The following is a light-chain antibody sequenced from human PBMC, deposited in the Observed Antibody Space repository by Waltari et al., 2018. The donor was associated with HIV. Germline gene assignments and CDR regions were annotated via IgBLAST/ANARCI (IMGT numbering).Light chain of an antibody. CDR1: SSNIGSQN. CDR3: AAWDDSLSGYV. J-gene: IGLJ1*01. CDR2: RKN. Sequence: QSVLTQPPSASGTPGQRVTLSCSGRSSNIGSQNVYWYQQLPGTAPKLLIYRKNQRPSGVPDRFSGSKSGTSASLSISGLRSEDEADYYCAAWDDSLSGYVFGTGTKVTVL. V-gene: IGLV1-47*01.